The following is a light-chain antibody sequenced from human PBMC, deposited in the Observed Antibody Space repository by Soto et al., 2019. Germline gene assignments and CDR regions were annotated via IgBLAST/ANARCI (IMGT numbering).Light chain of an antibody. CDR2: AAS. J-gene: IGKJ5*01. CDR3: QQSYTTASIT. V-gene: IGKV1-39*01. CDR1: QSISRN. Sequence: DIQMTQSPSSLCASVGDRVTITCRASQSISRNLNWYQHKPGKAPKLLIYAASSLQNGVPSRFSGGGSGTEFTLSISSLQPEDFGTYYCQQSYTTASITFGQGTRLEIK.